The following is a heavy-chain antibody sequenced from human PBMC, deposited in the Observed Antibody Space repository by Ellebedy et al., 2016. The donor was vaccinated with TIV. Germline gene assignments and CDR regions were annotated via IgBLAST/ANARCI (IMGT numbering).Heavy chain of an antibody. CDR2: IHHSGGT. CDR3: ARDGGDTWNDQLDC. D-gene: IGHD1-1*01. CDR1: GGSVSSGSYY. V-gene: IGHV4-61*01. J-gene: IGHJ4*02. Sequence: MPSETLSPTCTVPGGSVSSGSYYWTWIRQPPGKELEWIGYIHHSGGTNYNPSLKSPVTTSIDTSKNQFSLKLTSLTAADTAIYYCARDGGDTWNDQLDCWGQGTLVTVSS.